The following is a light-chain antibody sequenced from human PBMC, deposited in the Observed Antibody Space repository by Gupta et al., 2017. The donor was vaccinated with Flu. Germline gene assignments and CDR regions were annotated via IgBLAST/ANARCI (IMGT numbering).Light chain of an antibody. V-gene: IGKV5-2*01. CDR3: QQQDNFPCT. J-gene: IGKJ2*02. Sequence: PGEPAIFIIQEATTLGTGVPPRFSGSGYRTDFTLTINNGESEDAAYYYCQQQDNFPCTFGQGTKVEIK. CDR2: EAT.